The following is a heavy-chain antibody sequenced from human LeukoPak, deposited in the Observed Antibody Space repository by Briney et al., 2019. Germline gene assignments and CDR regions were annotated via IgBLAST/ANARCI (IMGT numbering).Heavy chain of an antibody. J-gene: IGHJ6*03. CDR3: ARYMGQYYYYYMDV. D-gene: IGHD3-10*01. CDR2: IYSSGST. V-gene: IGHV4-59*10. Sequence: SETLSLTCAVFGGSISRYYWSWIRQPPGKGLEWIGRIYSSGSTDYNPSLKSRITISVDTSKNQISLRLTSVTAADTAVYYCARYMGQYYYYYMDVWGKGTTVTISS. CDR1: GGSISRYY.